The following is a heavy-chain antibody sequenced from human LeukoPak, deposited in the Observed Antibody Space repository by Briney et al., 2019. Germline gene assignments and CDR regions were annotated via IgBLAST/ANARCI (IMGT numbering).Heavy chain of an antibody. CDR2: ISSGDNT. CDR1: GFTFSTNA. D-gene: IGHD2-8*02. CDR3: VRDARYCPDV. J-gene: IGHJ6*02. V-gene: IGHV3-23*01. Sequence: GGSLRLSCAASGFTFSTNAMSWVRQAPGKGLEWVSGISSGDNTYYADSVKGRFTISRDNSKNTLYLQMNSLRAEDTAIYYCVRDARYCPDVWGQGTTVTVSS.